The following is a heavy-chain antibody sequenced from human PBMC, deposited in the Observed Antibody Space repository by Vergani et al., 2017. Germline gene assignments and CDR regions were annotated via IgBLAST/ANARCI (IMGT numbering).Heavy chain of an antibody. CDR3: ARSRQQLVREYNWFDP. Sequence: QVQLQESGPGLVKPSETLSLTCAVSGYSISSGYYWGWIRQPPGKGLEWIGSIYHSGSPYYNPSLKSRVTISVDTSKNQFSLKLSSVTAADTAVYYCARSRQQLVREYNWFDPWGQGTLVTVSS. CDR1: GYSISSGYY. V-gene: IGHV4-38-2*01. D-gene: IGHD6-13*01. CDR2: IYHSGSP. J-gene: IGHJ5*02.